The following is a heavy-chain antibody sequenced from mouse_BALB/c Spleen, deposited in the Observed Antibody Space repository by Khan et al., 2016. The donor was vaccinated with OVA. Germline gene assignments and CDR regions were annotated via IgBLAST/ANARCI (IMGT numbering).Heavy chain of an antibody. V-gene: IGHV3-2*02. J-gene: IGHJ2*01. Sequence: EVQLVESGPGLVKPSQSLSLTCTVTGYSITSGYAWNWIRQFPGNKLEWMGYISYSGVTSYTPSLKSRISITRDTSKNQFFLQLNSVTTEDTATDYCAGGNYYGYYFDYWGQGTTRTVSS. CDR1: GYSITSGYA. D-gene: IGHD1-1*01. CDR3: AGGNYYGYYFDY. CDR2: ISYSGVT.